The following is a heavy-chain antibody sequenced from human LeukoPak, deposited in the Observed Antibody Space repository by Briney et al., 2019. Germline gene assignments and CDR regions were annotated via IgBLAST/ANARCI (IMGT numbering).Heavy chain of an antibody. Sequence: GGSLRLSCAASGFTFSSYEMNWVRQAPGKGLEWVSYISSSGSTTYYADSVKGRFTISRDNAKNSLYLQMNSLRAEDTAVYYCASAPYYYDSSGYYLDYWGQGTLVTVSS. CDR1: GFTFSSYE. CDR2: ISSSGSTT. D-gene: IGHD3-22*01. V-gene: IGHV3-48*03. CDR3: ASAPYYYDSSGYYLDY. J-gene: IGHJ4*02.